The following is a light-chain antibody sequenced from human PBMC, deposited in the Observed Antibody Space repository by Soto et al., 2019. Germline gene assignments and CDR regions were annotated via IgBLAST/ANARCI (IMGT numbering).Light chain of an antibody. CDR3: SSSTSSSTYV. J-gene: IGLJ1*01. CDR2: EVN. V-gene: IGLV2-18*02. Sequence: QSALTQPPSVSGSPGQSVTISCTGTSSDVGSYNRVSWYQQSPGTAPKLMIYEVNNRPSGVPDRFSGSKSGNTASLTISGLQAEDEADYYCSSSTSSSTYVFGTGTKVTVL. CDR1: SSDVGSYNR.